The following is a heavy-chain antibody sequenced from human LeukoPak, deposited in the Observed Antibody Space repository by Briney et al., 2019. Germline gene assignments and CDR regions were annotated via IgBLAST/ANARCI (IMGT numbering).Heavy chain of an antibody. CDR2: IYTSGST. V-gene: IGHV4-4*07. D-gene: IGHD1-20*01. Sequence: PSETLSLTCTVSGGSISSYDWSWIRQPAGKGLEWIGRIYTSGSTNYNPSLKSRVTMSVDTSKNQFSLKLSSVTAADTAVYYCAGRRITGTTYYFDYWGQGTLVTVSS. CDR3: AGRRITGTTYYFDY. CDR1: GGSISSYD. J-gene: IGHJ4*02.